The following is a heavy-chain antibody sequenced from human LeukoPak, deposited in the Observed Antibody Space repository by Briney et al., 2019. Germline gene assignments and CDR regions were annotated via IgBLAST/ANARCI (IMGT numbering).Heavy chain of an antibody. CDR2: IKEDGSEK. J-gene: IGHJ4*02. CDR1: GFTVSNNY. CDR3: ARDLGTYCSSTSCYGFDY. V-gene: IGHV3-7*01. Sequence: GGSLRLSCAASGFTVSNNYMSWVRQAPGKGLEWVAKIKEDGSEKYYVDSVKGRFTISRDNAKNSLYLQMNSLRADDTAVYYCARDLGTYCSSTSCYGFDYWGQGTLVAVSS. D-gene: IGHD2-2*01.